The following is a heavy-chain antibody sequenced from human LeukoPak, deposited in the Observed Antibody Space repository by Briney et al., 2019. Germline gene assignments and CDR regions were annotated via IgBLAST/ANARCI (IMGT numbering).Heavy chain of an antibody. V-gene: IGHV1-18*01. CDR2: IRPSTGDT. D-gene: IGHD1-14*01. CDR3: ARVRDHLFDY. CDR1: GYTFTSHG. J-gene: IGHJ4*02. Sequence: ASVKVSCKASGYTFTSHGISWGRQAPGQGLEWMGWIRPSTGDTDYALNLQGRVTLTTDTSTSTAYMELRSLRSDDTAVYYCARVRDHLFDYWGQGTLVTVSS.